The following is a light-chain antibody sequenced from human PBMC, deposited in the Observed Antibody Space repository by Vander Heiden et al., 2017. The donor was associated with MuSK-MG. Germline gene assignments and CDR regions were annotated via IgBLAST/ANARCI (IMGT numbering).Light chain of an antibody. J-gene: IGLJ2*01. CDR1: SSDFGDYNY. CDR2: DAS. Sequence: QSALTQSASVSGSPGQSITLSCTGTSSDFGDYNYVSWYHQHPGKAPKLMIYDASNRPSGVSNRFSGSKSGNTASLTISGLQAEDEADYFCNSYTSSSTPVVFGGGTKLTVL. V-gene: IGLV2-14*01. CDR3: NSYTSSSTPVV.